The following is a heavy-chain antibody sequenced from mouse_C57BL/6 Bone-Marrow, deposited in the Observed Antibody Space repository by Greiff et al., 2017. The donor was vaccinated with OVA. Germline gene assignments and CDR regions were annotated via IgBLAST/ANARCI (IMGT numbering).Heavy chain of an antibody. V-gene: IGHV1-74*01. Sequence: QVQLQQPGAELVKPGASVKVSCKASGYTFTSYWMHWVKQRPGQGLEWIGRIHPSDSDTNYNQKFKGKATLTVDKSSSTAYMQLSSLTSDASAVLYCASEGAVVSYYFDYWGQGTTLTVSS. CDR1: GYTFTSYW. J-gene: IGHJ2*01. CDR3: ASEGAVVSYYFDY. CDR2: IHPSDSDT. D-gene: IGHD1-1*01.